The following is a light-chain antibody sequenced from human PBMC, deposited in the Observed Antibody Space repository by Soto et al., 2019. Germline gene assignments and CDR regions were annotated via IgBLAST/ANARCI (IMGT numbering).Light chain of an antibody. J-gene: IGKJ5*01. Sequence: EIVLTQSPGTVSLSPGERATLSCRASETVAGSYLAWYQQKPGQAPRLLIHGTSSRATGIPDRFSGSGSGTEFTLSISSLQSEDGAVYYCQQYFSYPITFGQGTRLEIK. CDR1: ETVAGSY. CDR3: QQYFSYPIT. CDR2: GTS. V-gene: IGKV3-20*01.